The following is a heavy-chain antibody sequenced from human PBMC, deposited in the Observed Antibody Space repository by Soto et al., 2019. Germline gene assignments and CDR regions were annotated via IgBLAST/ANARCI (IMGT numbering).Heavy chain of an antibody. CDR1: GGSISSGGYY. V-gene: IGHV4-31*03. CDR2: IYYSGST. Sequence: SETLSLTCTVSGGSISSGGYYWNWIRQHPGKGLEWIGYIYYSGSTYYNPSLKSRVTMSVDTSKNQFSLKLSSVTAADTAVYYCARDAWGSSWYNNWFDPWGQGTLVTVSS. D-gene: IGHD6-13*01. J-gene: IGHJ5*02. CDR3: ARDAWGSSWYNNWFDP.